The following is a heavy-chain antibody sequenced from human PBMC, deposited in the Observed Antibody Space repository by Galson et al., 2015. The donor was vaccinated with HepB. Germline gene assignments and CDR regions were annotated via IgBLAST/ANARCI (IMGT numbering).Heavy chain of an antibody. CDR1: GFTFSSYA. J-gene: IGHJ6*02. CDR2: ISYDGSNK. D-gene: IGHD6-13*01. Sequence: SLRLSCAASGFTFSSYAMHWVRQAPGKGLEWVAVISYDGSNKYYADSVKGRFTISRDNSKNTLYLQMNSLRAEDTAVYYCAGAPAAGIYYYYGMDVWGQGTTVTVSS. CDR3: AGAPAAGIYYYYGMDV. V-gene: IGHV3-30*04.